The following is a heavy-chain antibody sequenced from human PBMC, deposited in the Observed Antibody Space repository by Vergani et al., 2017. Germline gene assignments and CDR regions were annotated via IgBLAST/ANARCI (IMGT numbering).Heavy chain of an antibody. CDR2: INPNSGGT. CDR3: ARLRPGRLGRGDDAFDI. V-gene: IGHV1-2*04. CDR1: GYTFTGYY. Sequence: QVQLVQSGAEVKKPGASVKVSCKASGYTFTGYYMHWVRQAPGQGLEWMGWINPNSGGTNYAQKFQGWVTMTRDTSISTAYMELSRLISDDTAVYYCARLRPGRLGRGDDAFDIWGQGTMVTVSS. J-gene: IGHJ3*02. D-gene: IGHD6-19*01.